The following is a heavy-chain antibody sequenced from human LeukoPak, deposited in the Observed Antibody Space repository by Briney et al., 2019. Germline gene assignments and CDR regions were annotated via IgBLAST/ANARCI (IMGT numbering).Heavy chain of an antibody. V-gene: IGHV3-30*04. CDR2: ISYDGSNK. J-gene: IGHJ4*02. CDR1: GFTFSTYT. CDR3: ATRGLY. Sequence: GGSLRLSCVASGFTFSTYTMNWIRQAPGKGLEWVAVISYDGSNKYYADSVKGRFTISRDNSKNTLYLQMNSLRAEDTAVYYCATRGLYWGQGTLVTVSS.